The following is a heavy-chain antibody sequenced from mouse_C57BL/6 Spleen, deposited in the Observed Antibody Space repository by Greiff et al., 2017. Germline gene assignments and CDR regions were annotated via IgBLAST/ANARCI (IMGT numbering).Heavy chain of an antibody. Sequence: EVQLQQSGPELVKPGASVKISCKASGYTFTDYYMNWVKQSHGKSLEWIGDINPNNGGTSYNQKFKGKATLTVDKSSSTAYMELRSLTSEDSAVYYCAGYDCDGAWFADWGKGTLVTVSA. CDR2: INPNNGGT. D-gene: IGHD2-4*01. V-gene: IGHV1-26*01. CDR1: GYTFTDYY. CDR3: AGYDCDGAWFAD. J-gene: IGHJ3*01.